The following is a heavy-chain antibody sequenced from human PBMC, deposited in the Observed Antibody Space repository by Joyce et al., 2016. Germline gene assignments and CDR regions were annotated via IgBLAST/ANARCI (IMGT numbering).Heavy chain of an antibody. CDR3: ARVGADWFDP. V-gene: IGHV1-18*01. J-gene: IGHJ5*02. CDR2: STAYKVDT. CDR1: GYTLSTYG. Sequence: QVHLVQSGAEVKKPGASVKVSCKASGYTLSTYGITWVRQAPGQGLEWMGWSTAYKVDTKYAQKFQGRVTMTTDPSTNTGYMELRSLRSDDTAIYYCARVGADWFDPWGQGTPVTVSS.